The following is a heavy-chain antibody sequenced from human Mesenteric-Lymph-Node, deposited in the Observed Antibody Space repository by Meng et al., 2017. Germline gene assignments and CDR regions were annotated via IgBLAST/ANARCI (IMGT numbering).Heavy chain of an antibody. D-gene: IGHD6-13*01. CDR3: AREGIAAAGYFY. Sequence: GESLKISCAASGFTFNTYAMHWVRQAPGKGLEWVAVISFDGNNQFYADSVKGRFTISRDNSKNTLYLQMNSLRAEDTAVYYCAREGIAAAGYFYWGQGTLVTVSS. CDR1: GFTFNTYA. J-gene: IGHJ4*02. V-gene: IGHV3-30*07. CDR2: ISFDGNNQ.